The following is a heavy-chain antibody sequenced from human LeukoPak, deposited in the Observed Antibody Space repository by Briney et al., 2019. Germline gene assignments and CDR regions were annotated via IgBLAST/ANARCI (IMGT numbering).Heavy chain of an antibody. D-gene: IGHD6-19*01. V-gene: IGHV3-30*04. CDR2: ISYDGSNK. CDR3: ARDPNREWLVQDY. CDR1: GFTFSSYA. J-gene: IGHJ4*02. Sequence: GGSLRLSCAASGFTFSSYAMHWVRQDPGKGLEWVAVISYDGSNKYYADSVKGRFTISRDNSKNTLYLQMNSLRAEDTAVYYCARDPNREWLVQDYWGQGTLVTVSS.